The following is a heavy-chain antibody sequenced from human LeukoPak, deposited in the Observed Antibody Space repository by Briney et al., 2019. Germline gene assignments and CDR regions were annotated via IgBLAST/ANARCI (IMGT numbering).Heavy chain of an antibody. V-gene: IGHV3-23*01. D-gene: IGHD2-21*02. CDR1: GFTFSSYA. CDR3: AKDAEVPPYCGGDCYTLYYFDY. J-gene: IGHJ4*02. Sequence: GGSLRLSCAASGFTFSSYAMSWVRQAPGKGLEWVSAISGSGGSTYYADSVKGRFAISRDNSKNTLYLQMNSLRAEDTAVYYCAKDAEVPPYCGGDCYTLYYFDYWGQGTLVTVSS. CDR2: ISGSGGST.